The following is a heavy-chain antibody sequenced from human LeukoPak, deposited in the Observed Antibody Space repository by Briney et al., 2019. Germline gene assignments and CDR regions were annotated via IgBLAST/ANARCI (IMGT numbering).Heavy chain of an antibody. V-gene: IGHV1-46*01. D-gene: IGHD1-26*01. CDR1: GYTFTSYY. J-gene: IGHJ4*02. Sequence: ASGKVACKASGYTFTSYYMDWVRQAPGQGRGWMGIINPSGGSTSYAQTFQGRVTMTRDTSTSTVYLEMSSLRSEDTAVYYCARVSRELPGFDSWGQGTLVTVSS. CDR2: INPSGGST. CDR3: ARVSRELPGFDS.